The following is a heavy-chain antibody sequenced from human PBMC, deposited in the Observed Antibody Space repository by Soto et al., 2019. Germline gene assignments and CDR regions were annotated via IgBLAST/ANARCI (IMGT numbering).Heavy chain of an antibody. CDR3: AKYRYLDHDSRGYLFDN. J-gene: IGHJ4*02. V-gene: IGHV3-23*01. CDR2: ISRYGDIT. D-gene: IGHD3-22*01. CDR1: GFTFNIYD. Sequence: EVQLLESGGDLIQPGGSLRLSCAASGFTFNIYDMTWVRQAPGKGLEWVSAISRYGDITYYADSVEGRFSISRDNSKNTLYLQMNSLRAEDTAVYYCAKYRYLDHDSRGYLFDNWGQGTLVTVSS.